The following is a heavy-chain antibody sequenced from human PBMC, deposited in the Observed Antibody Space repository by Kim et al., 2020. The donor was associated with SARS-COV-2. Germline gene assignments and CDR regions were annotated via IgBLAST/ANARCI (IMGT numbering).Heavy chain of an antibody. V-gene: IGHV3-11*05. Sequence: GGSLRPSCAASGFTFSDYYMSWIRQAPGKGLEWVSYISSSSSYTNYADSVKGRFTISRDNAKNSLYLQMNSLRAEDTAVYYCARDEGERYFDWLLFGYFDYWGQGTLVTVSS. CDR2: ISSSSSYT. CDR1: GFTFSDYY. D-gene: IGHD3-9*01. J-gene: IGHJ4*02. CDR3: ARDEGERYFDWLLFGYFDY.